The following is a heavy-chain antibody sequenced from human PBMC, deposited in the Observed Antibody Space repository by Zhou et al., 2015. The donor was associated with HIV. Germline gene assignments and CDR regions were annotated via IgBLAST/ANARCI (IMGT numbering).Heavy chain of an antibody. J-gene: IGHJ3*02. CDR1: GGTFSSYA. D-gene: IGHD2-2*01. CDR3: ARLSERYQLLREDAFDI. Sequence: QVQLVQSGAEVKKPGSSVKVSCKASGGTFSSYAISWVRQAPGQGLEWMGGIIPIFGTANYAQKFQGRVTITADESTSTAYMELSSLRSEDTAVYYCARLSERYQLLREDAFDIWGQGTMVTVSS. V-gene: IGHV1-69*01. CDR2: IIPIFGTA.